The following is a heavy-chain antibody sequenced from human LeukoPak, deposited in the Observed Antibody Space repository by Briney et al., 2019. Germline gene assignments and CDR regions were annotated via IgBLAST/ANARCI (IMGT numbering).Heavy chain of an antibody. Sequence: SETLSLTCTVSGGSISSYYWSWIRQPAGKGLEWIGRIYVSGSTNYNPSLKSRVTMSVDTSKNQFSLKLSSVTAADTAVYYCAKDLQTMVVGGTFDIWGQGTMVTVSS. J-gene: IGHJ3*02. CDR2: IYVSGST. V-gene: IGHV4-4*07. CDR3: AKDLQTMVVGGTFDI. CDR1: GGSISSYY. D-gene: IGHD3-22*01.